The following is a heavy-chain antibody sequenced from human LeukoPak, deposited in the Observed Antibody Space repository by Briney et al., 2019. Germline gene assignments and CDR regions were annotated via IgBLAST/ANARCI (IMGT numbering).Heavy chain of an antibody. Sequence: SETLSLTCIVSGGSLRDTYWSWIRQSPGKGLEWIAEIKHGGSTNYNPSLKSRVTISADTSKNEISLKLSTVTAADTAAYYCARLQFLSGGYYAFDSWGQGSLVTVSS. CDR2: IKHGGST. J-gene: IGHJ4*02. CDR3: ARLQFLSGGYYAFDS. D-gene: IGHD3-22*01. CDR1: GGSLRDTY. V-gene: IGHV4-34*01.